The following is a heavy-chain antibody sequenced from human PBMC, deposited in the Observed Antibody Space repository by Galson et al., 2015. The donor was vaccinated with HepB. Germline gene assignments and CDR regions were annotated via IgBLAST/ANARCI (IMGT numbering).Heavy chain of an antibody. V-gene: IGHV4-39*01. J-gene: IGHJ6*02. CDR2: IYYSGST. CDR1: GGSISSSSYY. CDR3: AIPGIAVAGTQGYYYYGMDV. Sequence: ETLSLTCTVSGGSISSSSYYWGWIRQPPGKGLEWIGSIYYSGSTYYNPSLKSRVTISVDTSKNQFSLKLSSVTAADTAVYYCAIPGIAVAGTQGYYYYGMDVWGQGTTVTVSS. D-gene: IGHD6-19*01.